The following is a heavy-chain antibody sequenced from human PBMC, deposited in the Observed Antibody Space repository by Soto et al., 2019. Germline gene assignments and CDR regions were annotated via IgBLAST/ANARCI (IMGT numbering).Heavy chain of an antibody. CDR2: IYNSGSS. CDR1: GGSISSGAYY. CDR3: TSPALDV. V-gene: IGHV4-31*03. Sequence: SETLSLTCTVSGGSISSGAYYWSWMRQHPGKGLEWIGYIYNSGSSYYNPSLKSRVTISVDTSKNQFSLKLSSVTAEDTAVYYCTSPALDVWGQGTTVTVSS. J-gene: IGHJ6*02.